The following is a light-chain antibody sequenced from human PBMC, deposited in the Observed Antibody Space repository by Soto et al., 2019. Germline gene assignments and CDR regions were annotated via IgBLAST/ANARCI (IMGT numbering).Light chain of an antibody. J-gene: IGLJ2*01. CDR2: DVS. CDR1: SSDLGGYNY. V-gene: IGLV2-14*01. Sequence: QSALTQPASVSRSPGQSITISCTGTSSDLGGYNYVSWYQQHPGKAPKLMIYDVSNRPSGVSNRFSGSKSGNTASLTISGLQAEDEADYYCSSYTSSSTLVVFGGGTKVTVL. CDR3: SSYTSSSTLVV.